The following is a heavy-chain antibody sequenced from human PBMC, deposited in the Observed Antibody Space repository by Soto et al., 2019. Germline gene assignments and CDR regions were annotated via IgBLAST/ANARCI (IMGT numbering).Heavy chain of an antibody. D-gene: IGHD1-20*01. J-gene: IGHJ6*02. CDR3: ARGAAVYRDYYYYYGMDV. Sequence: SVKVSCKASGGTFSSYAISWVRQAPGQGLEWMGGIIPIYGTANYSQKFQGRVTITADESTSTAYMELSGLRSEDTAVYYCARGAAVYRDYYYYYGMDVWGQGTTVTVSS. V-gene: IGHV1-69*13. CDR2: IIPIYGTA. CDR1: GGTFSSYA.